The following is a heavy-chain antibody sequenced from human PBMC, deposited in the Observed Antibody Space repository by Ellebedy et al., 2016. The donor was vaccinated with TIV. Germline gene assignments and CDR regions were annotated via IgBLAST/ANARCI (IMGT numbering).Heavy chain of an antibody. V-gene: IGHV4-30-2*01. Sequence: MPSETLSLTCAVSGGSISRGGYSWSWFRQPPGKGLEWIGYIYHSGSTYYNPALKSRVTISVDRSKNQFSLKLSSVTAADTAVYYCASQIVAAAGSIYYYYGMDVWGQGTTVTVSS. CDR2: IYHSGST. CDR1: GGSISRGGYS. D-gene: IGHD6-13*01. CDR3: ASQIVAAAGSIYYYYGMDV. J-gene: IGHJ6*02.